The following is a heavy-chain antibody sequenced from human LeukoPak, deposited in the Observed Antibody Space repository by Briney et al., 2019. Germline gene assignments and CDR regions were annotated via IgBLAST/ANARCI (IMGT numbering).Heavy chain of an antibody. J-gene: IGHJ4*02. D-gene: IGHD6-13*01. V-gene: IGHV4-59*01. CDR2: IYYSGST. Sequence: SETLSLTCTVSGGSLSSYYWRWIRQPPGKGLEWIGYIYYSGSTNYNPSLKSRVTISVDTSKNQFSLKLSSVTAADTAVYYCARGSVPYSSSWYHFDYWGQGTLVTVSS. CDR3: ARGSVPYSSSWYHFDY. CDR1: GGSLSSYY.